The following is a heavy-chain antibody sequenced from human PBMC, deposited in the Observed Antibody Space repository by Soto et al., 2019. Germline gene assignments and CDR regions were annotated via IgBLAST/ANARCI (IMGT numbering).Heavy chain of an antibody. CDR3: AKDIGGYDYYGMDV. D-gene: IGHD3-16*01. Sequence: EVQLVESGGGLVQPGRSLRLSCAASGFTFDDYAMHWVRQAPGKGLEWGSGSSWNSGSIGYADSVKGRFTISRDNATNSLYLQMNSLRAEDTALYYCAKDIGGYDYYGMDVWGQGTTVTVSS. J-gene: IGHJ6*02. CDR2: SSWNSGSI. V-gene: IGHV3-9*01. CDR1: GFTFDDYA.